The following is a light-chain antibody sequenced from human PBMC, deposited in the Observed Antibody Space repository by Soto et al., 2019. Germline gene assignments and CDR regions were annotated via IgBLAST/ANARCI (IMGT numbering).Light chain of an antibody. CDR1: QSVSSSY. CDR3: QQYGSSPFT. CDR2: GAS. V-gene: IGKV3-20*01. J-gene: IGKJ3*01. Sequence: ESVLTQSPGTLSMSPGERATLSCRASQSVSSSYSAWYQQKPGQAPRLLIYGASSRATSIPDRFSGSGSGTDFTLTISRLEPEDFAVYYCQQYGSSPFTFGHGTKVDIK.